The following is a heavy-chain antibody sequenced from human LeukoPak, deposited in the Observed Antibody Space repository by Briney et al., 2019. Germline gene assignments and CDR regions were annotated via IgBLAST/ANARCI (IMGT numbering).Heavy chain of an antibody. CDR3: ARVRPYSETNYASYYYYVDV. D-gene: IGHD3-10*01. Sequence: PGGSLRLSCAASGFTFSSFEMNWVRQAPGKGPEWLSYISGGGSTNYYADSVKGRFTIPRDNAKNSLFLQLTSLRAEDTALYYCARVRPYSETNYASYYYYVDVWGKGTTVTVSS. CDR2: ISGGGSTN. CDR1: GFTFSSFE. J-gene: IGHJ6*03. V-gene: IGHV3-48*03.